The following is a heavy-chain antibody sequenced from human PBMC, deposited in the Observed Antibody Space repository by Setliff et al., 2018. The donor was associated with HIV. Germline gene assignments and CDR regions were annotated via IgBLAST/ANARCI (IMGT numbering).Heavy chain of an antibody. CDR2: IYPGDSDT. J-gene: IGHJ4*02. D-gene: IGHD3-22*01. V-gene: IGHV5-51*01. CDR3: ARLSYYYDSSGSPVPLHYFDY. Sequence: GESLKISCKGSGYSFTSYWIGWVRQMPGKGLEWMGIIYPGDSDTRYSPSFQGQVTISADKPISTAYLQWSSLKASDTAMYYCARLSYYYDSSGSPVPLHYFDYWGQGTLVTVSS. CDR1: GYSFTSYW.